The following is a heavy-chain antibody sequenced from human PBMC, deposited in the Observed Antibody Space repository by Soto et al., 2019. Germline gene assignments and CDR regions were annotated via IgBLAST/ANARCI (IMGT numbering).Heavy chain of an antibody. CDR3: ARGRLADYYDSSGYSGYYYGMDV. V-gene: IGHV3-53*01. CDR1: GFTVSSNY. D-gene: IGHD3-22*01. CDR2: IYSGGST. Sequence: EVQLVESGGGLIQPGGSLRLSCAASGFTVSSNYMSWVRQAPGKGLEWVSVIYSGGSTYYADSVKGRFTISRDNSKNTLYLHMNSLRAEDTAVYYCARGRLADYYDSSGYSGYYYGMDVWGQGTTVTVSS. J-gene: IGHJ6*02.